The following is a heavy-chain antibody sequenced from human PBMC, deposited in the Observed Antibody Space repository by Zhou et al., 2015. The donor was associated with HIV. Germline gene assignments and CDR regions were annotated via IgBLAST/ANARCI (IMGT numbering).Heavy chain of an antibody. D-gene: IGHD3-16*02. Sequence: EVQLLESGGGLVQPGGSLRLSCAASGFTLTTYGMSWVRQAPGKGLEWVSSITDTGDNTYTADFVKGRFTISRDISKNTVYLQMNSLRAEDTATYYCAKDPGPGMVTFGGLIGPYFFDNWGQGTLVTVSS. J-gene: IGHJ4*02. CDR3: AKDPGPGMVTFGGLIGPYFFDN. CDR1: GFTLTTYG. V-gene: IGHV3-23*01. CDR2: ITDTGDNT.